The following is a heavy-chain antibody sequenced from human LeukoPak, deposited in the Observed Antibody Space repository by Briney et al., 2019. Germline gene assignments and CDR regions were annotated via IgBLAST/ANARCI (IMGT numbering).Heavy chain of an antibody. V-gene: IGHV4-59*01. Sequence: SETLSLTCTVSGDSISSYYWSWIRQPPGKGLEWIGYIYYSGSTNYNPSLKSRVTISVDTSKNQFSLKLSSVTAADTAVYYCARETAGGRVRGVMSYYYYYMDVWGKGTTVTVSS. CDR3: ARETAGGRVRGVMSYYYYYMDV. CDR1: GDSISSYY. J-gene: IGHJ6*03. D-gene: IGHD3-10*01. CDR2: IYYSGST.